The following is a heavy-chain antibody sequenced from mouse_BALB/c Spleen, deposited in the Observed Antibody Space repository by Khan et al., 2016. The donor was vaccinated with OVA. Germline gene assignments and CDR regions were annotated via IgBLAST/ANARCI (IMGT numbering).Heavy chain of an antibody. D-gene: IGHD2-2*01. CDR1: GYSFTSYY. J-gene: IGHJ3*01. V-gene: IGHV1S135*01. CDR3: TSHGYVAWFTY. CDR2: IDPFSGVT. Sequence: VQLQQPGPELMKPGASVKVSCKASGYSFTSYYIHWLMQSHGKSLEWIGYIDPFSGVTTYNQKFKGKATLTVDKSSSTAYIHLSSLTSEDSADYYCTSHGYVAWFTYWGQGTTVTVSA.